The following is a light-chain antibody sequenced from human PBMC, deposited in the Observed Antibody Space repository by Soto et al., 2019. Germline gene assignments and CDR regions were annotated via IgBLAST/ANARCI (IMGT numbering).Light chain of an antibody. J-gene: IGKJ5*01. CDR3: QQSYSTLLIT. CDR2: AAS. V-gene: IGKV1-39*01. CDR1: QSISSY. Sequence: DIQMTQSPSSLSASVGDRVTITCRASQSISSYLNWYQQKPGKAPKLLIYAASSLQSGVPSRFSGSGSGTDFTLTISSLQPEDFATYYCQQSYSTLLITFGQGTRWRLN.